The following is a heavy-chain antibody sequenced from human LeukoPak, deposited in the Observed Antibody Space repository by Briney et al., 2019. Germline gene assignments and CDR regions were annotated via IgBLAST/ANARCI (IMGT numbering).Heavy chain of an antibody. J-gene: IGHJ6*03. D-gene: IGHD2-2*01. CDR2: IYYSGST. CDR1: GGSISGYY. CDR3: ARLLAGCSSTSCYVSRYYYYMDV. Sequence: SETLSLTCTVSGGSISGYYWSWIRQPPGKGLEWIAYIYYSGSTNYNPSLKSRVTISVDTSKNQFSLNLSSVTAADTAVYYCARLLAGCSSTSCYVSRYYYYMDVWGKGTTVTISS. V-gene: IGHV4-59*01.